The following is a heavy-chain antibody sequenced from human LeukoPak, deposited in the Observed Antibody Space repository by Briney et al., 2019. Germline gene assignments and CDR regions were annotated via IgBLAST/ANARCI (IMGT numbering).Heavy chain of an antibody. V-gene: IGHV3-33*06. CDR2: IWYDGSNK. J-gene: IGHJ4*02. CDR3: AKDMVEYGAYYYFDY. Sequence: GASLRLSWAASGLTVSIDCLRSARHAASKGLEWVAVIWYDGSNKYYADSLKGRFTISRDNCNNTLYLQMNSLRAEDTAVYYCAKDMVEYGAYYYFDYWGQGTLVTVSS. CDR1: GLTVSIDC. D-gene: IGHD4-17*01.